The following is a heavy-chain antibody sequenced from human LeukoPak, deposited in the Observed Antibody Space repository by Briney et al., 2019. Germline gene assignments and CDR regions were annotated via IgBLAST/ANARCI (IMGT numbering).Heavy chain of an antibody. J-gene: IGHJ4*02. D-gene: IGHD3-10*01. CDR1: GFTFSSYG. V-gene: IGHV3-23*01. Sequence: GGSLRLSCAASGFTFSSYGMSWVRQAPGKGLEWVSAISGSGGSTYYADSVKGRFTISRDNSKNTLYLQMNSLRAEDTAVYYCATPNYYGSGSYYNSHLDYWGQGTLVTVSS. CDR2: ISGSGGST. CDR3: ATPNYYGSGSYYNSHLDY.